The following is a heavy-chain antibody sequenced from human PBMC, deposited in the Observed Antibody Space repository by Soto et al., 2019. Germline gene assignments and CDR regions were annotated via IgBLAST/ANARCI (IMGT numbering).Heavy chain of an antibody. CDR3: ARPGYCTGGSCYFFLY. V-gene: IGHV3-33*01. D-gene: IGHD2-15*01. CDR2: IWYDGSNK. J-gene: IGHJ4*02. CDR1: GFTFSGYG. Sequence: VQLVESGGGVVQPGKSLRLSCAASGFTFSGYGMHWVRQAPGKGLEWVAVIWYDGSNKYYVDSVKGRFTISRDNSKNTVYLQMNSLRAEDTAVYYCARPGYCTGGSCYFFLYWGQGTLVTVSS.